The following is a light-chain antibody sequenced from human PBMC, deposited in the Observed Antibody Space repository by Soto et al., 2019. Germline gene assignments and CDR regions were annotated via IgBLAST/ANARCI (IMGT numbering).Light chain of an antibody. Sequence: DIVMTQSPLSLPVTPGEPASISCRSSQSLLHSNGYNYLDWYLQKPGQSPQLLIYLGSNRASGVPDRFSGSGSGTDFTLKIGRVEAEDVGVYYCIQALQTPRTFGQGTKVEIK. CDR2: LGS. J-gene: IGKJ1*01. V-gene: IGKV2-28*01. CDR3: IQALQTPRT. CDR1: QSLLHSNGYNY.